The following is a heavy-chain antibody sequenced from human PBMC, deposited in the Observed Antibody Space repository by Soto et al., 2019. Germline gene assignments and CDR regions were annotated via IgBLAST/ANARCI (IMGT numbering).Heavy chain of an antibody. D-gene: IGHD2-15*01. V-gene: IGHV3-21*01. J-gene: IGHJ3*01. CDR3: AREEGYCNGGPCYRGAFDF. Sequence: SVRGRFTISRDSPKNSVYLQMNSLREEDTAVYFCAREEGYCNGGPCYRGAFDFWGQGTIVTVSS.